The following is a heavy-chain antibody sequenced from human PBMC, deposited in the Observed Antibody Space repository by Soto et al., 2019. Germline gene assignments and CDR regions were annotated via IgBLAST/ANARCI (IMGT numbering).Heavy chain of an antibody. V-gene: IGHV3-48*04. J-gene: IGHJ4*02. CDR1: GFSFSSYG. Sequence: PGGSLRLSCAASGFSFSSYGMQWVRQAPGKGLEWVSYIFTSGTTIYYADSVKGRFTVSRDNAKNSLFLLMNSLRAEDTAVYYCARDKDWAFDYWGQGTLVTVSS. CDR2: IFTSGTTI. CDR3: ARDKDWAFDY. D-gene: IGHD3-9*01.